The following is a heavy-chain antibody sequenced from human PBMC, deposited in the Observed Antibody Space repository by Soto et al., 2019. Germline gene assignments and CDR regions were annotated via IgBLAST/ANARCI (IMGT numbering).Heavy chain of an antibody. CDR3: ARPYYDILTGYYTQNGWFDP. V-gene: IGHV1-3*01. J-gene: IGHJ5*02. CDR1: GYTFTSYA. CDR2: INAGNGNT. D-gene: IGHD3-9*01. Sequence: ASVKVSCKASGYTFTSYAMHWVRQAPGQRLEWMGWINAGNGNTKYSQKFQGRVTITRDTSASTAYMELSSLRSEDTAVYYCARPYYDILTGYYTQNGWFDPWGQGTLVTVSS.